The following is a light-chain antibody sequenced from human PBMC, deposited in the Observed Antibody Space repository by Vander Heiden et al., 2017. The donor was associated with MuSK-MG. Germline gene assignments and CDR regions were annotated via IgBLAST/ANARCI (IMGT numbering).Light chain of an antibody. V-gene: IGKV1-5*03. CDR2: GAS. CDR1: QSISTW. Sequence: DIQMTQSPSTLSASVGDRVTITCRASQSISTWLAWDQQKPGKAPKLLIYGASRLGTGVPSRFSGSGAGAEFTLTISNRQPDDSATYYCQHYNYSLFGQGTRVEIK. J-gene: IGKJ1*01. CDR3: QHYNYSL.